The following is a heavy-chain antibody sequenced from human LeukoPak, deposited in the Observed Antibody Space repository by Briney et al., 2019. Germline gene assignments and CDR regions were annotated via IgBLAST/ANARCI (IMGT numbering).Heavy chain of an antibody. CDR3: ARDAWRGYYYDSSGYSPAFDI. J-gene: IGHJ3*02. D-gene: IGHD3-22*01. CDR2: IYYSGST. Sequence: TAGGSLRLSCAASGFTFSSYSMNWIRQPPGKGLEWIGSIYYSGSTHYNPSLKSRVTISVDTSKNQFSLKLSSVTAADTAVYYCARDAWRGYYYDSSGYSPAFDIWGQGTMVTVSS. V-gene: IGHV4-39*02. CDR1: GFTFSSYS.